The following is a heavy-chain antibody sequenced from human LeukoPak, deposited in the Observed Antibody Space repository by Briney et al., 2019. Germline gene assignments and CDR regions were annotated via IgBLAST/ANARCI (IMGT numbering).Heavy chain of an antibody. CDR3: ARDIQIYDFWSPRALGY. D-gene: IGHD3-3*01. CDR2: ISSSGSTI. J-gene: IGHJ4*02. Sequence: KAGGSLRLSCAASGFTFSDYYMSWIRQAPGKGLEWVSYISSSGSTIYYADSVKGRFTISRDNAKNSLYLQMNSLRAEDTAVYYCARDIQIYDFWSPRALGYWGQGTLVTVSS. V-gene: IGHV3-11*04. CDR1: GFTFSDYY.